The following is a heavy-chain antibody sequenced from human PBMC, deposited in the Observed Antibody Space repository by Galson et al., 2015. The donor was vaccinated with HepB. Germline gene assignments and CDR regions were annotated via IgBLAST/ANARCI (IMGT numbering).Heavy chain of an antibody. CDR1: GYSFTSYW. J-gene: IGHJ6*02. CDR2: IYPGDSDT. V-gene: IGHV5-51*03. D-gene: IGHD6-13*01. CDR3: ARGFSSSWYQDSLYYGMDV. Sequence: QSGAEVKKPGESLKISCKGSGYSFTSYWIGWVRQMPGKGLEWMGIIYPGDSDTRYSPSFQGQVTISADKSISTAYLQWSSLKASDTAMYYSARGFSSSWYQDSLYYGMDVWGQGTTVTVSS.